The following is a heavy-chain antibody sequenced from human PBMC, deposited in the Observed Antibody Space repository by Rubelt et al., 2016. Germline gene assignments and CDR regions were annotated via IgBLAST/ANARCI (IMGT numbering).Heavy chain of an antibody. CDR2: INHSGST. Sequence: QVQLQQWGAGLLKPSETLSLTCAVYGGSFSGYYWSWIRQPPGKGLEWIGEINHSGSTNYNPSLKSRVTISVDTSMNQFSLKLSSVTAADTAVYYCARGRRVVGVRVVFTNWFDPWGQGTLVTVSS. CDR3: ARGRRVVGVRVVFTNWFDP. V-gene: IGHV4-34*01. J-gene: IGHJ5*02. D-gene: IGHD3-10*01. CDR1: GGSFSGYY.